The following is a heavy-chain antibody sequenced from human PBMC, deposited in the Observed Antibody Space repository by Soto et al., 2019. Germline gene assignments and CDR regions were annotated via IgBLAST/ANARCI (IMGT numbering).Heavy chain of an antibody. V-gene: IGHV3-48*03. J-gene: IGHJ6*02. D-gene: IGHD3-16*01. CDR2: ISNSGDTI. CDR3: ARNPVWPIGGMDV. Sequence: VGSLRLSCAASGFTFSTYEMNWVRQAPGKGLEWVSYISNSGDTIYYADSVKGRFTISRDNAKSSLYLEMDSLRAEDTALYYWARNPVWPIGGMDVWGQGNTVRVYS. CDR1: GFTFSTYE.